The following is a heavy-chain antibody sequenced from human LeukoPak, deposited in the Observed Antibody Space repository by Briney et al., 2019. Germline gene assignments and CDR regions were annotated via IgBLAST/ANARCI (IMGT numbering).Heavy chain of an antibody. Sequence: PSETLSLTCAVYGGSFSGYYWSWIRQPPAKGLEWIGEINHSGSTNYNPSLKSRVTISVDTSKNQFSLKLSSVTAADTAVYYCARGGGGPAAIPYEYYYYYYMDVWGKGTTVTVSS. J-gene: IGHJ6*03. CDR3: ARGGGGPAAIPYEYYYYYYMDV. CDR2: INHSGST. D-gene: IGHD2-2*01. V-gene: IGHV4-34*01. CDR1: GGSFSGYY.